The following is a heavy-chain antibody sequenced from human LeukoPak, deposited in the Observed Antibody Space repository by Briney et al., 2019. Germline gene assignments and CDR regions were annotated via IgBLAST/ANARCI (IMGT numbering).Heavy chain of an antibody. V-gene: IGHV1-24*01. J-gene: IGHJ1*01. CDR3: ATRLTTVTITGYFQH. D-gene: IGHD4-11*01. CDR1: GYTLTELS. Sequence: ASVNVSCKFSGYTLTELSMHWVRQAPGKGLEWMGGFDPEDGETIYAQKFQGRVTMTEDTSTDTAYMELSSLRSEDTAVYHCATRLTTVTITGYFQHWGQGTLVTVSS. CDR2: FDPEDGET.